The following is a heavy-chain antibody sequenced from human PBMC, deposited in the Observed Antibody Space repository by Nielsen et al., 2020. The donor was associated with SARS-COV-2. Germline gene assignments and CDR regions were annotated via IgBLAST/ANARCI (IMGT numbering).Heavy chain of an antibody. CDR1: GYTLTELS. CDR3: ARDSGSYHNWFDP. CDR2: INTNTGNP. D-gene: IGHD1-26*01. V-gene: IGHV7-4-1*02. Sequence: ASVKVSCKVSGYTLTELSMHWVRQAPGKGLEWMGWINTNTGNPTYAQGFTGRFVFSLDTSVSTAYLQISSLKAEDTAVYYCARDSGSYHNWFDPWGQGTLVTVSS. J-gene: IGHJ5*02.